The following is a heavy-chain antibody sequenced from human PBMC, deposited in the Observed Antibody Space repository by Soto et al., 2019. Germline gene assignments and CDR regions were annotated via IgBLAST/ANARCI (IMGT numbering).Heavy chain of an antibody. V-gene: IGHV3-23*01. CDR2: ISGSGGST. CDR1: GFTFSSYA. Sequence: GGSLRLSCAASGFTFSSYAMSWVRQAPGKGLEWVSAISGSGGSTYYADSVKGRFTISRDNSKNTLYLQMNSLRAEDTAVYYCAKAKGPKGATGGTYQLPRYYFDYWGQGTLVTVSS. CDR3: AKAKGPKGATGGTYQLPRYYFDY. J-gene: IGHJ4*02. D-gene: IGHD2-2*01.